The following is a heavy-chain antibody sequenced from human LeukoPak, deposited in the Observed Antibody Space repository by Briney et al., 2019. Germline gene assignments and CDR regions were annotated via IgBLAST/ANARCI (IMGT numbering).Heavy chain of an antibody. V-gene: IGHV3-23*01. D-gene: IGHD6-19*01. CDR1: GFTFSSYA. Sequence: GRSLRLSCAASGFTFSSYAMSWVRQAPGKGLEWVSANSGSGGSTYYADSVKGRFTISRDNSRNTLYLQMNSLRAEDTAVYYCAKDTARVGGGHSSYGYWGQGTLVTVSS. CDR3: AKDTARVGGGHSSYGY. J-gene: IGHJ4*02. CDR2: NSGSGGST.